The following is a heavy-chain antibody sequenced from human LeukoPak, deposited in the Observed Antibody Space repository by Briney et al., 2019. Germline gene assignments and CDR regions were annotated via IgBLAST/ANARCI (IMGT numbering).Heavy chain of an antibody. Sequence: GGSLRLSCAASGFTFSSYWMSWVRQAPGKGLEWVGRTRNKPRSYTTEYAASVKGRFTISRDDSQSSLYLQMNSLKTEDTAVYYCAKGRALYSSREAADYWGQGTLVTVSS. CDR2: TRNKPRSYTT. J-gene: IGHJ4*02. CDR3: AKGRALYSSREAADY. D-gene: IGHD6-19*01. CDR1: GFTFSSYW. V-gene: IGHV3-72*01.